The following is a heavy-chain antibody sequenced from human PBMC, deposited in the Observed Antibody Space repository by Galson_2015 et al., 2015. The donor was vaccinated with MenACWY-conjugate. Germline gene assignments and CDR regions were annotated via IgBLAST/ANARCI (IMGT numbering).Heavy chain of an antibody. J-gene: IGHJ4*02. Sequence: SLRLSCAASGFTFSSYAMDWVRQAPGKGLEWVAVISYDGSTKYYADSVKGRFTISRDNSKNTLYLQMNSLRVEDTAVYYCARDPPFTMMIVPSPFFFDYWGQGTLVTVSS. CDR2: ISYDGSTK. CDR3: ARDPPFTMMIVPSPFFFDY. CDR1: GFTFSSYA. D-gene: IGHD3-22*01. V-gene: IGHV3-30-3*01.